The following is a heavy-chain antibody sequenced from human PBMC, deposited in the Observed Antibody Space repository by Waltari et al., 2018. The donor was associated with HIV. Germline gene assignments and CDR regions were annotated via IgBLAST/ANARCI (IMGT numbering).Heavy chain of an antibody. CDR1: GYTLTELS. Sequence: QVQLVQSGAEVKKPGASVKVSCKVSGYTLTELSMHWVRQAPGKGLEWMGGCDPEDVETIYAQKFQGRVTMTEDTATDTAYMELSSLISEDTAVYYCAIRARGENWFDPWGQGTLVTVSS. V-gene: IGHV1-24*01. CDR2: CDPEDVET. D-gene: IGHD3-16*01. CDR3: AIRARGENWFDP. J-gene: IGHJ5*02.